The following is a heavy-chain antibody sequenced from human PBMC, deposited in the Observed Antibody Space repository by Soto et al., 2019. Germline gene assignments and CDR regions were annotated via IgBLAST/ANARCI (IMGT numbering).Heavy chain of an antibody. CDR3: AKDGISTSIFYDY. CDR1: GFTFSSYG. Sequence: GGSLRLSCAASGFTFSSYGMHWVRQAPGKGLEWVAVISYDGSNKYYADSVKGRFTISRDNSKNSLYLQMNSLRAEDTAVYYCAKDGISTSIFYDYWGQGT. D-gene: IGHD2-2*01. V-gene: IGHV3-30*18. J-gene: IGHJ4*02. CDR2: ISYDGSNK.